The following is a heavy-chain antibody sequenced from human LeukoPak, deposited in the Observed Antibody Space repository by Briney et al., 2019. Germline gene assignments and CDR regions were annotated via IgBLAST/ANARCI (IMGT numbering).Heavy chain of an antibody. V-gene: IGHV4-61*01. CDR3: ARHRKFDP. J-gene: IGHJ5*02. Sequence: SETLSLTCTVSGGSVSSGNYYWSWIRQPPGKGLEWIGYIYYSGSTNYNPSLKSRVTISVDTSKNQFSLKLSSVTAADTAVYYCARHRKFDPWGQGTLVTVSS. CDR1: GGSVSSGNYY. CDR2: IYYSGST. D-gene: IGHD1-14*01.